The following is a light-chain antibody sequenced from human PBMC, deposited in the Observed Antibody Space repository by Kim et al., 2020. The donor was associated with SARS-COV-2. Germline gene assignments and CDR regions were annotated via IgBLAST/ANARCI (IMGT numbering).Light chain of an antibody. CDR1: SSDVGGYNY. J-gene: IGLJ2*01. Sequence: GKSITISCIGTSSDVGGYNYVSWYQQHPGKAPKLIIYDVSNRPSGVSNRFSGSKSGNTASLTISGLQAEDEADYYCSSYTSSSTVVFGGGTQLTVL. CDR2: DVS. CDR3: SSYTSSSTVV. V-gene: IGLV2-14*03.